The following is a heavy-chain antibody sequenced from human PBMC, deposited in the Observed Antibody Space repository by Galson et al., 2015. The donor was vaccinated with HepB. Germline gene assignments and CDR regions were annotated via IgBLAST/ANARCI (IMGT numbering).Heavy chain of an antibody. V-gene: IGHV4-59*01. D-gene: IGHD3-10*01. J-gene: IGHJ6*02. CDR3: ARDRGWGSRQSESGYGMDV. CDR1: GGSISSYY. CDR2: IYYSGST. Sequence: SETLSLTCTVSGGSISSYYWSWIRQPPGKGLEWIGYIYYSGSTNYNPSLKSRVTISVDTSKNQFSLKLSSVTAADTAVYYCARDRGWGSRQSESGYGMDVWGQGTTVTVSS.